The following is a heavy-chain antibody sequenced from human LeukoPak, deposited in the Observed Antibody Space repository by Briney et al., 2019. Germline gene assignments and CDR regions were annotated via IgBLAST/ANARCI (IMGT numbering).Heavy chain of an antibody. CDR3: AKSNGYGLVDI. D-gene: IGHD3-10*01. CDR1: GGSINNYY. CDR2: IFYSGST. V-gene: IGHV4-39*07. Sequence: ESSETLSLTCTVSGGSINNYYWGWIRQPPGKGLEWIGNIFYSGSTYYSPSLKSRVTISLDTSRNQFSLKLNSVTAADTAVYYCAKSNGYGLVDIWGQGTMVTVSS. J-gene: IGHJ3*02.